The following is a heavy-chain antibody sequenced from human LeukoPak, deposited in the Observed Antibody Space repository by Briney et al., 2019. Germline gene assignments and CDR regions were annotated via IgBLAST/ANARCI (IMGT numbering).Heavy chain of an antibody. CDR3: AKVPYSNYVP. CDR2: ISGSGGST. J-gene: IGHJ5*02. V-gene: IGHV3-23*01. D-gene: IGHD4-11*01. CDR1: GFTFNSYA. Sequence: GGSLRLSCAASGFTFNSYAMNWVRQAPGKRLEWVSAISGSGGSTYYADSVKGRFTISRDNSKNTLYLQMNSLRAEDTAVYYCAKVPYSNYVPWGQGTLVTVSS.